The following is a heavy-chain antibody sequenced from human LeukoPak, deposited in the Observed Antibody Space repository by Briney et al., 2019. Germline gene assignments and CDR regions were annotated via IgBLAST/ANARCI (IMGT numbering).Heavy chain of an antibody. V-gene: IGHV3-66*03. J-gene: IGHJ4*02. D-gene: IGHD1-26*01. Sequence: GGSLRLSCAASGFTVSSNYMSWVRHAPGKGLDWVSVIYISGSTYYADSVKGRFTISRDNYKNTLYLQMNSLRGEDTAVYYCARDQQGIVGATTLFNWGKGTLVTVCS. CDR3: ARDQQGIVGATTLFN. CDR2: IYISGST. CDR1: GFTVSSNY.